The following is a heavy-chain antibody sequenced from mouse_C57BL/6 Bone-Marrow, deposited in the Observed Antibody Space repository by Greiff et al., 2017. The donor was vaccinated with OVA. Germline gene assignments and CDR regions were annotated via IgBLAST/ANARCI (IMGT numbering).Heavy chain of an antibody. J-gene: IGHJ3*01. D-gene: IGHD1-1*01. CDR2: IHPNSGST. V-gene: IGHV1-64*01. Sequence: QVQLQQPGAELVKPGASVKLSCKASGYTFTSYWMPWVKQRPGQGLGWIGMIHPNSGSTNSNEKFTSKATLTVDKSSSTAYMQISSLTSEDSAVYYCARAGVLRPAWFAYWGQGTRVTVSA. CDR1: GYTFTSYW. CDR3: ARAGVLRPAWFAY.